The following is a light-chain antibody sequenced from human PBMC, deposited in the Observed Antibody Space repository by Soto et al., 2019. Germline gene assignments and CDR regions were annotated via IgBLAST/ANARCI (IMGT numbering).Light chain of an antibody. CDR2: DAS. CDR3: QQRSNWPLT. J-gene: IGKJ4*01. CDR1: QSVSSY. Sequence: EIVLTQSPATLSLSPGERATLSCRASQSVSSYLAWYQQKPGQAPRLLIYDASNMATGIPARFSGSGSGTDCTLTISSLEPEDFAVYYFQQRSNWPLTFGGGTKVEIK. V-gene: IGKV3-11*01.